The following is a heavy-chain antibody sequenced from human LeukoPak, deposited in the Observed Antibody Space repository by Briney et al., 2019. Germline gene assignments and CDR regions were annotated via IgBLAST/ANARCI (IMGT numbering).Heavy chain of an antibody. CDR3: ARRGPSYYDFWSGPLRPCRGFDI. J-gene: IGHJ3*02. CDR1: GGSFSGYY. CDR2: INHSGST. D-gene: IGHD3-3*01. Sequence: SETLSLTCAVYGGSFSGYYWSWIRQPPGKGLEWIGEINHSGSTNYNPSLKSRVTISVDTSKNNFSLKLSSVTAADTAVYYCARRGPSYYDFWSGPLRPCRGFDIWGQGTMVTVSS. V-gene: IGHV4-34*01.